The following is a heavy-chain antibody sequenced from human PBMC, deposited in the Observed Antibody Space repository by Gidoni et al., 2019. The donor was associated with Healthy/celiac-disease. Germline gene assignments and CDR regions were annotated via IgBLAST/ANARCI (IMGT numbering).Heavy chain of an antibody. CDR3: AIPYGDFWSGPQSEASDY. J-gene: IGHJ4*02. Sequence: QVQLVESGGGVVQPGRSLRLSCAASGFTFSSYGMHWVRQAPGKGLEWLAVISYDGSNKYYAASVKGRFTISRDNSKNTLYLQMNSLRAEDTAVYYCAIPYGDFWSGPQSEASDYWGQGTLVTVSS. CDR1: GFTFSSYG. D-gene: IGHD3-3*01. V-gene: IGHV3-30*03. CDR2: ISYDGSNK.